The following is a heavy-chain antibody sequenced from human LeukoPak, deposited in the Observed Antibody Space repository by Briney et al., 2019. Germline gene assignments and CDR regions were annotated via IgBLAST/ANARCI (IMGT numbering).Heavy chain of an antibody. D-gene: IGHD1-14*01. V-gene: IGHV1-2*02. Sequence: GASVKVSCKASGYTFTGYYMHWVRQAPGQGLEWMGWINPNSGGTNYAQKFQGRVTMTRDTSISTAYMELSSLRSEDTAVYYCAVERTTKGRWFDPWGQGTLVTVSS. CDR2: INPNSGGT. CDR3: AVERTTKGRWFDP. J-gene: IGHJ5*01. CDR1: GYTFTGYY.